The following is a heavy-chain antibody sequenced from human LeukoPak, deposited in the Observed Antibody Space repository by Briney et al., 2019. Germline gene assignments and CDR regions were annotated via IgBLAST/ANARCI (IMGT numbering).Heavy chain of an antibody. CDR1: GFTVSSNY. J-gene: IGHJ4*02. D-gene: IGHD6-19*01. V-gene: IGHV3-66*01. CDR2: IYSGGST. Sequence: GGSLRLSCAASGFTVSSNYMSWVRQAPGKGLEWVSVIYSGGSTYYADSVKGRFTISRDNSKNTLYLQMNSLRAEDTAVYYCAKDRQQWLPNYFDYWGQGTLVTVSS. CDR3: AKDRQQWLPNYFDY.